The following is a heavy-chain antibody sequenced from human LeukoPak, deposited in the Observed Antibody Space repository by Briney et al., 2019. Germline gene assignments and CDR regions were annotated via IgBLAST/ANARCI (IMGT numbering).Heavy chain of an antibody. V-gene: IGHV3-23*01. CDR3: AKDTPGSEYQLLYGARGDAFGI. Sequence: GGSLTLSCAASGFTFSSYAMSWVRQAPGKGLEWVSAISGSGGSTYYADSVKGRFTISRDNSKNTLYLQMNSLRAEDTAVYYCAKDTPGSEYQLLYGARGDAFGIWGQGTMVTVSS. J-gene: IGHJ3*02. CDR2: ISGSGGST. D-gene: IGHD2-2*02. CDR1: GFTFSSYA.